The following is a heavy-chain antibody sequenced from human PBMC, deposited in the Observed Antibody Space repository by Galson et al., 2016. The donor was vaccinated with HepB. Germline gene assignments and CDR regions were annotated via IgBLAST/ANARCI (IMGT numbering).Heavy chain of an antibody. Sequence: SETLSLTCTVSGGSISDRSYFWGWIRQTPGKALDWIGSIYYNGRTYYNPSLKSRVTISVDTSKNQFSLKLISVTAADTAVYYCARRPQYYDSSGYYWGGWGQGTLVTVSS. CDR1: GGSISDRSYF. J-gene: IGHJ4*02. CDR2: IYYNGRT. V-gene: IGHV4-39*01. D-gene: IGHD3-22*01. CDR3: ARRPQYYDSSGYYWGG.